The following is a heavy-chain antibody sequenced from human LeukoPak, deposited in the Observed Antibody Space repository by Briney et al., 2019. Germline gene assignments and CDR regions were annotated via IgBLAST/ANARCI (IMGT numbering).Heavy chain of an antibody. Sequence: PSETLSLTCAVYGGSFSGYYWSWIRQPPGKGLEWIGEISHSGSTNYNPSLKSRVTISVDTSKNQFSLKLSSVTAADTAVYYCARVIYDSSGYYFRRGAFDIWGQGTMVTVSS. CDR2: ISHSGST. V-gene: IGHV4-34*01. J-gene: IGHJ3*02. CDR1: GGSFSGYY. D-gene: IGHD3-22*01. CDR3: ARVIYDSSGYYFRRGAFDI.